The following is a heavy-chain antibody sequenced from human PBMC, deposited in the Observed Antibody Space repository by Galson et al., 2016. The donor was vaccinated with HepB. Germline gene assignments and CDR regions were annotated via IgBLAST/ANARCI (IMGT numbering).Heavy chain of an antibody. V-gene: IGHV4-59*01. CDR3: ARYGDEAGWNFHQ. CDR1: GGSMSTYY. Sequence: ETLSLTCTVSGGSMSTYYWSWIRQPPGKGLEWIGYIYYSGSTNCNPSLKSRVTISVDTSKNQFPLKLSSVTAADTAVYYCARYGDEAGWNFHQWGQGTLVTVSS. J-gene: IGHJ1*01. CDR2: IYYSGST. D-gene: IGHD6-19*01.